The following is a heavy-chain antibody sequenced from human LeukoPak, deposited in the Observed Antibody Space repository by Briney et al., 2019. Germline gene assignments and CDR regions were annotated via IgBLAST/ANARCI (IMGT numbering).Heavy chain of an antibody. J-gene: IGHJ4*02. Sequence: GGSLRLSCAASGFTFSSYAMSWVRQAPGKGLEWVSAISGSGGSTYYADSVKGRFTISRDNSKNTLYLQMNSLRAEDPAVYYWANRPYWGGDCYFDYGGQGTLVTVSS. CDR1: GFTFSSYA. V-gene: IGHV3-23*01. CDR2: ISGSGGST. CDR3: ANRPYWGGDCYFDY. D-gene: IGHD2-21*02.